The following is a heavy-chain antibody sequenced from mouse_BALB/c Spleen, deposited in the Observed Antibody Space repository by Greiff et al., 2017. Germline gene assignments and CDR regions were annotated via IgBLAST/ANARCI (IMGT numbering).Heavy chain of an antibody. Sequence: QVQLQQSGAELARPGASVKLSCKASGYTFTSYWMQWVKQRPGQGLEWIGAIYPGDGDTRYTQKFKGKATLTADKSSSTAYMQLSSLASEDSAVYYCAREIAWGYGNYDYAMDYWGQGTSVTVSS. D-gene: IGHD2-1*01. CDR2: IYPGDGDT. J-gene: IGHJ4*01. CDR3: AREIAWGYGNYDYAMDY. V-gene: IGHV1-87*01. CDR1: GYTFTSYW.